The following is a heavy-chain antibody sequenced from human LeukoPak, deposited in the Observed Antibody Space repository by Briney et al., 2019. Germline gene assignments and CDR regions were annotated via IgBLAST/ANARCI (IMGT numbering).Heavy chain of an antibody. CDR1: GFTVSSNY. CDR3: ARGEEWELAFDY. V-gene: IGHV3-53*01. J-gene: IGHJ4*02. CDR2: IYSGGST. Sequence: GGSLRLSCAASGFTVSSNYMSWVRQAPGKRLEWVSVIYSGGSTYYADSVKGRFTISRDNSKNTLYLQMNSLRAEDTAVYYCARGEEWELAFDYWGQGTLVTVSS. D-gene: IGHD1-26*01.